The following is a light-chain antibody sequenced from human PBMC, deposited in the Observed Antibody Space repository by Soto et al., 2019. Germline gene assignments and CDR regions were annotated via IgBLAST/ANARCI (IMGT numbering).Light chain of an antibody. CDR2: GAS. CDR1: QSVSSLY. J-gene: IGKJ4*01. V-gene: IGKV3-15*01. CDR3: QQYNERPLT. Sequence: EIVLTQSPGTLSLSPGERATLSCRASQSVSSLYLAWFQQKPGQAPRLLIYGASTRATVIPARFSGSGSGTEFTLTISSLQSEDFAVYYCQQYNERPLTFGGGTKVDIK.